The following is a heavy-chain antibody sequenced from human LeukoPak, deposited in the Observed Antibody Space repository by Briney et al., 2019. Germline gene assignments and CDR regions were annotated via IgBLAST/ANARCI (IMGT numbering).Heavy chain of an antibody. V-gene: IGHV3-15*01. CDR1: GFTVSNAW. J-gene: IGHJ4*02. CDR2: IKSKTDGGTT. CDR3: TTDFAYCSSTSCSSVGY. Sequence: GGSLRLSCAASGFTVSNAWTSWVRQAPGKGREWDGRIKSKTDGGTTEYAAAVKGRFSISRDDSKNTLYLQMNSLKTEGTAVYYCTTDFAYCSSTSCSSVGYWGQGNLVTVSS. D-gene: IGHD2-2*01.